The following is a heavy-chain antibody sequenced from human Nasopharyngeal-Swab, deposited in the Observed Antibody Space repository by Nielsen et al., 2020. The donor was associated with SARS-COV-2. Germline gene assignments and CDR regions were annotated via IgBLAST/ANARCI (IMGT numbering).Heavy chain of an antibody. Sequence: GGSLRLSCAASGLTFSTFWMSWVRQAPGKGLEWVANIKKDGGEKNYVDSVKGRFTTSRDNAKNSLYLQMNSLRAEDTAVYYCVRDSGSYLGIDYWGQGTLVTVSS. V-gene: IGHV3-7*01. D-gene: IGHD1-26*01. CDR3: VRDSGSYLGIDY. J-gene: IGHJ4*02. CDR1: GLTFSTFW. CDR2: IKKDGGEK.